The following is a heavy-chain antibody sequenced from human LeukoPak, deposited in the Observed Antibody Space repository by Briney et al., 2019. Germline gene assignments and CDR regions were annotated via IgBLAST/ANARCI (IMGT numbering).Heavy chain of an antibody. CDR3: ASLYYPRLGY. CDR2: TRNNDNSYTT. J-gene: IGHJ4*02. D-gene: IGHD2-8*01. CDR1: GFTLSDHY. Sequence: AGGSLRLLCAASGFTLSDHYMEWVRQAPGKGVEGVGRTRNNDNSYTTEYAASVKGRFTISRDDSKNSLYLQMNSLKTEDTAVYYCASLYYPRLGYWGQGTLVTVSS. V-gene: IGHV3-72*01.